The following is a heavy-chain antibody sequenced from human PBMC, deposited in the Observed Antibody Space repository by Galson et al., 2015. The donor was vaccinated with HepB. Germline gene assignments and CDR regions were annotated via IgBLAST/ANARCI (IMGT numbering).Heavy chain of an antibody. CDR2: IIPIFGTA. J-gene: IGHJ3*02. Sequence: SVKVSCKASGGTFSSYAISWVRQAPGQGLEWMGGIIPIFGTANYAQKFQGRVTITADKSTSTAYMELSSLRSEDTAVYYCARVGRPVVVTTGGAFDIWGQGTMVTVSS. CDR1: GGTFSSYA. V-gene: IGHV1-69*06. D-gene: IGHD3-22*01. CDR3: ARVGRPVVVTTGGAFDI.